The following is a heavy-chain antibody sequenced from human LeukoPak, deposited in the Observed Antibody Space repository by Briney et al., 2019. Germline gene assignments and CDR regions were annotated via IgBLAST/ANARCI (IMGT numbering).Heavy chain of an antibody. CDR3: ARWGYYGSGNDFRFDP. D-gene: IGHD3-10*01. V-gene: IGHV4-59*01. CDR2: IHYTGST. Sequence: SESLSLTCTVSGGSINSYYWSWIRQPPGKGLECIGYIHYTGSTNYNPSLKSRVTISVDTSKNQFSLKLSSVTVADTAIYYCARWGYYGSGNDFRFDPWGQGTLVTVSS. J-gene: IGHJ5*02. CDR1: GGSINSYY.